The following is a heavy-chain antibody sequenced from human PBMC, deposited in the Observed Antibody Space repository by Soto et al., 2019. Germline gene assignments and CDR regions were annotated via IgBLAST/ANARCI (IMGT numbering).Heavy chain of an antibody. D-gene: IGHD3-10*01. CDR2: INSVASYV. J-gene: IGHJ6*02. CDR3: TRDRSSFMRGRIRGPYGGLDV. CDR1: RFAFSSYS. V-gene: IGHV3-21*01. Sequence: QLVESGGGLVKPGGSLRVSCAASRFAFSSYSMHWVRQAPMKGLEWVASINSVASYVYYADSVEGGFTISRDNAKNSVYLQMNSLRAEDTAVYYCTRDRSSFMRGRIRGPYGGLDVWGQGTTVLVS.